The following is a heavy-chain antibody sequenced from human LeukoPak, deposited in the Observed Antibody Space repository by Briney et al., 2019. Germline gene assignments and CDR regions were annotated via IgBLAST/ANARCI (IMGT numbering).Heavy chain of an antibody. Sequence: SETLSLTCTVSGGSISSYYWSWIRQPPGKGLEWIGYIYYSGSTNYNPSLKSRVTISVDTSKNQFSLKLSSVTAADTAVYYCARDRVTMVRGVRLEDYYYYGMDVWGQGTTVTVSS. CDR3: ARDRVTMVRGVRLEDYYYYGMDV. D-gene: IGHD3-10*01. CDR2: IYYSGST. V-gene: IGHV4-59*12. CDR1: GGSISSYY. J-gene: IGHJ6*02.